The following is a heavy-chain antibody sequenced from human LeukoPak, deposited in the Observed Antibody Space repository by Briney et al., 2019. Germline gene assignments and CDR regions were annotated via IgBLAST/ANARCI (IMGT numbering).Heavy chain of an antibody. V-gene: IGHV3-30*04. CDR1: GFTFSSYA. CDR2: ISYDGSNK. Sequence: GGSLRLSCAASGFTFSSYAMHWVRQAPGKGLEWVAVISYDGSNKYYADSVKGRFTISRDNSKNTLYLQMNSLRAEDTAVYYCAKDTAMVNNYYYGMDVWGQGTTVTVSS. CDR3: AKDTAMVNNYYYGMDV. J-gene: IGHJ6*02. D-gene: IGHD5-18*01.